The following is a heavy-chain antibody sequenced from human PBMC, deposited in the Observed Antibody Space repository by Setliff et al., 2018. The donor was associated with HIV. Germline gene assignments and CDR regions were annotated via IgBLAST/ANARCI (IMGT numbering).Heavy chain of an antibody. CDR2: ISPYNGDT. CDR3: VRGVTRDISGYYRDEYFQH. CDR1: GYRFNTYS. J-gene: IGHJ1*01. V-gene: IGHV1-18*01. D-gene: IGHD3-22*01. Sequence: ASVKVSCKASGYRFNTYSISWVRQAPGQGLEWMGWISPYNGDTRFAQSLQGRVTLTTDTSTNTAYMEMRTLRSDDTAVYYCVRGVTRDISGYYRDEYFQHWGQGTPVTVSS.